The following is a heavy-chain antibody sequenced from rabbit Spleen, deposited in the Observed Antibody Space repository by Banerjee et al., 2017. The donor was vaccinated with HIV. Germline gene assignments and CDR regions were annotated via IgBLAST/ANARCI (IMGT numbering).Heavy chain of an antibody. CDR3: ARDTASSFSSYGMDL. V-gene: IGHV1S40*01. D-gene: IGHD8-1*01. Sequence: QSLEESGGGLVQPEGSLALTCKASGFSFSSYYYMCWVRQAPGKGLEWIACIDTGSSGFTYFATWAKGRFTCSKTSSTTVTLQMTRLTAADTATYFCARDTASSFSSYGMDLWGQGTLVTVS. J-gene: IGHJ6*01. CDR1: GFSFSSYYY. CDR2: IDTGSSGFT.